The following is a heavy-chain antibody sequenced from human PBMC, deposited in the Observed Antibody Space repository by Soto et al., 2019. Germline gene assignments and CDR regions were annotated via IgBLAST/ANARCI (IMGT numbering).Heavy chain of an antibody. CDR2: LFWNDDK. D-gene: IGHD5-12*01. CDR3: AHHTAYDGDSFDI. CDR1: GFSLSTLGEG. J-gene: IGHJ3*02. Sequence: QITLTESGPTLVKPTQTLTLTCTFSGFSLSTLGEGVGWIRQPPGKALEWLAVLFWNDDKRYSPSLTNRLSVTKDTSRNQVVLTMTDVDPVDTATYFCAHHTAYDGDSFDIWGQGTVVIVSS. V-gene: IGHV2-5*01.